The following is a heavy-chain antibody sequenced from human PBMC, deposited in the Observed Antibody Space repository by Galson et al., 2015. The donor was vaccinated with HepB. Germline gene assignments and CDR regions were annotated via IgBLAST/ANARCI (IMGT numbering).Heavy chain of an antibody. CDR2: ISYDGSNK. CDR3: ATGVGYYYDSSGYRGFDY. CDR1: GFTFSSYG. Sequence: SLRLSCAASGFTFSSYGMHWVRQAPGKGPEWVAVISYDGSNKYYAGSVKGRFTISRDNSKNTLYLQMNSLRAEDTAVYYCATGVGYYYDSSGYRGFDYWGQGTLVTVSS. D-gene: IGHD3-22*01. V-gene: IGHV3-30*03. J-gene: IGHJ4*02.